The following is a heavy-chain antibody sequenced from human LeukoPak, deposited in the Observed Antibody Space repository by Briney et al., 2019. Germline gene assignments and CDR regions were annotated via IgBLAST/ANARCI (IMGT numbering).Heavy chain of an antibody. CDR1: GFTFNTFN. CDR3: AKDWNFIGAADFYYYGMDV. D-gene: IGHD6-13*01. V-gene: IGHV3-30*18. Sequence: GGSLRLSCAASGFTFNTFNMNWVRQAPGKGLEWVAVISYDGSNKYYADSVKGRFTISRDNSKNTLYLQMNSLRAEDTAVYYCAKDWNFIGAADFYYYGMDVWGQGTTVTVSS. J-gene: IGHJ6*02. CDR2: ISYDGSNK.